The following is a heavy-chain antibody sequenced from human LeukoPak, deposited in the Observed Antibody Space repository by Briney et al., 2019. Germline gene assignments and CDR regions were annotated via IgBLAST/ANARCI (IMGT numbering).Heavy chain of an antibody. CDR2: IIPIFGTA. D-gene: IGHD3-22*01. V-gene: IGHV1-69*05. CDR1: GGTFSSYA. CDR3: ARAGYYDRSGYSILYYYYYMDV. J-gene: IGHJ6*03. Sequence: ASVKVSCKASGGTFSSYAISWVRQAPGQGLEWMGGIIPIFGTANYAQKFQGRVTITTDESTRTAYMELSSLRSEDKAVYYCARAGYYDRSGYSILYYYYYMDVWGKGTTVTVSS.